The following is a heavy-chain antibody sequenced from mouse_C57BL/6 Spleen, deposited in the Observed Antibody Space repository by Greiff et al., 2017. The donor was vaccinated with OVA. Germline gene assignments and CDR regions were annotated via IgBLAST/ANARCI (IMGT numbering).Heavy chain of an antibody. D-gene: IGHD1-1*01. CDR3: AREEDGSFAY. CDR1: GYSITSGYY. CDR2: ISYDGSN. Sequence: EVKLMESGPGLVKPSQSLSLTCSVTGYSITSGYYWNWIRQFPGNKLEWMGYISYDGSNNYNPSLKNRISITRDTSKNQFFLKLNSVTTEDTATYYCAREEDGSFAYWGQGTLVTVSA. J-gene: IGHJ3*01. V-gene: IGHV3-6*01.